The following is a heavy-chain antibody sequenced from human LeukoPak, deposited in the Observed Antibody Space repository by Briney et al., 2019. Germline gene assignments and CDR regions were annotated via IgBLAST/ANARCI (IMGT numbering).Heavy chain of an antibody. Sequence: GGSLRLSCTAPGFTFSNYGMHWVRQAPGKGLEWVSFISYDGGYTYYADSVKGRLTISRANSMNTLYLQMNSLRAEDTAVYYCARDQGEYYDSNYYKSYWGQGTLVTVSS. D-gene: IGHD3-22*01. J-gene: IGHJ4*02. V-gene: IGHV3-33*01. CDR1: GFTFSNYG. CDR2: ISYDGGYT. CDR3: ARDQGEYYDSNYYKSY.